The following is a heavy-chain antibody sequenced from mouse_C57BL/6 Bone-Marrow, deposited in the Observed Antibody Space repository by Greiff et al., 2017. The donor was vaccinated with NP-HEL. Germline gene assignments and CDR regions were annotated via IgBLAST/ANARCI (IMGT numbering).Heavy chain of an antibody. CDR2: ISSGGSYT. J-gene: IGHJ2*01. V-gene: IGHV5-6*02. D-gene: IGHD2-4*01. CDR3: ARHTKGYDYPDY. Sequence: DVKLVESGGDLVKPGGSLKLSCAASGFTFSSYGMSWVRQTPDKRLEWVATISSGGSYTYYPDSMKGRCTISRDNAKNTLYLQMSSLKSEDTAMYYCARHTKGYDYPDYWGQGTTLTVSS. CDR1: GFTFSSYG.